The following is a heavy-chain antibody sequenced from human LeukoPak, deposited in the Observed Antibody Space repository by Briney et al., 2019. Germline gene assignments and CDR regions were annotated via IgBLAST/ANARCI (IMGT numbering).Heavy chain of an antibody. Sequence: RGESLKISCEGSGYSFTSYWIGWVRQMPGKGLEWMGIIYPGDSDTRYSPSFQGQVTISADKSISTAYLQWSSLKASDTAMYYCARHTYYYGSGSYKFDYWGQGTLVTVSS. CDR1: GYSFTSYW. J-gene: IGHJ4*02. CDR2: IYPGDSDT. V-gene: IGHV5-51*01. CDR3: ARHTYYYGSGSYKFDY. D-gene: IGHD3-10*01.